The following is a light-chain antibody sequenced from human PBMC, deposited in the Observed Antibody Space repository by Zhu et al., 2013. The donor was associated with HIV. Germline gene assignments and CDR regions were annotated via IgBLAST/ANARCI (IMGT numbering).Light chain of an antibody. CDR3: QQYDSSPIT. CDR1: QSVSSGF. J-gene: IGKJ5*01. Sequence: EIVLTQSPGTLSLSPGERATLSCRASQSVSSGFLAWYQHKPGQAPRLLIYGASSRTTGIPDRFSGSRSGTDFTLTISRLEPEDYAIYYCQQYDSSPITFGQGTRLDIK. V-gene: IGKV3-20*01. CDR2: GAS.